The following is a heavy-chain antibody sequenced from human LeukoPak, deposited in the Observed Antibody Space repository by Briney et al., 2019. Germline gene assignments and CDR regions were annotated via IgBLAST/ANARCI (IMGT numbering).Heavy chain of an antibody. J-gene: IGHJ6*02. Sequence: ASVKVSCKASVYTFSAYYMHWVRQAPGQGLEWMGWINPNSGGTNYAQKFQGRVTMTRDTSISTAFMELSSLRSDDTAVYYCARDRVVVVPAAQDYYYYGMDVWGQGTTVTVSS. CDR1: VYTFSAYY. CDR2: INPNSGGT. CDR3: ARDRVVVVPAAQDYYYYGMDV. V-gene: IGHV1-2*02. D-gene: IGHD2-2*01.